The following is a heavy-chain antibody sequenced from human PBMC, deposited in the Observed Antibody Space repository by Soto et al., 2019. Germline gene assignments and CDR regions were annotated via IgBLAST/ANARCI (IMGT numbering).Heavy chain of an antibody. CDR1: GYTFTSYA. Sequence: GASVKVSCKASGYTFTSYAMHWVRQAPGQRLEWMGWINAGNGNTKYSQKFQGRVTITRDTSASTAYMELSSLRSEDTAVYYCARDWGIAVAGTDHWGQGTLVTVSS. J-gene: IGHJ4*02. CDR2: INAGNGNT. V-gene: IGHV1-3*01. CDR3: ARDWGIAVAGTDH. D-gene: IGHD6-19*01.